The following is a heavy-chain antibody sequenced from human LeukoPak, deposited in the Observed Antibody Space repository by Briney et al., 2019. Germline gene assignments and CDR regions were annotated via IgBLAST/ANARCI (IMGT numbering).Heavy chain of an antibody. CDR2: ISGSGGST. V-gene: IGHV3-23*01. J-gene: IGHJ3*02. D-gene: IGHD2-2*01. CDR1: GFTFSSYG. CDR3: ANEHQLLDNAFDI. Sequence: PGGSLRLSCAASGFTFSSYGMSWVRQAPGKGLEWVSAISGSGGSTYYADSVKGRFTISRDNSKNTLYLQMNSLRAEDTAVYYCANEHQLLDNAFDIWGQGTMVTVSS.